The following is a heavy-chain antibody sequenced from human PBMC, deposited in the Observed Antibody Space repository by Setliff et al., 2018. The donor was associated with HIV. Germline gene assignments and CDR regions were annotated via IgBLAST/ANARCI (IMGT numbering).Heavy chain of an antibody. V-gene: IGHV3-30*02. Sequence: GGSLRLSCAASGFTFSTYGMQWVRQAPGKGLEWVAFIRYDGSNKYYADSVKGRFTISRDNSKNTLYLQMNSLRAEDTAVYYCAKDNDYVWGSFSAASKGRYGMDVWGQGTTVTVSS. D-gene: IGHD3-16*01. CDR1: GFTFSTYG. CDR3: AKDNDYVWGSFSAASKGRYGMDV. CDR2: IRYDGSNK. J-gene: IGHJ6*02.